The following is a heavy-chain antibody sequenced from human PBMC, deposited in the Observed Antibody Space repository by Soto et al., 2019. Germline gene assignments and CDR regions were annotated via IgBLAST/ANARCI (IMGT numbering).Heavy chain of an antibody. J-gene: IGHJ4*02. CDR1: GGSVSSGSYY. Sequence: SETLSLTCTVSGGSVSSGSYYWIWIRQPPGKGLEWIGYIYYSGITNYNPSLKSRVTISVDTSKNQFSLKLSSVTAADTAVYYCAREYSSSSSFDYWGQGTLVTVSS. CDR2: IYYSGIT. D-gene: IGHD6-6*01. CDR3: AREYSSSSSFDY. V-gene: IGHV4-61*01.